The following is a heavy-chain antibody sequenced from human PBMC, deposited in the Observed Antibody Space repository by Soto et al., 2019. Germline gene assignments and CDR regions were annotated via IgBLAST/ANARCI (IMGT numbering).Heavy chain of an antibody. CDR1: GYTFTSYY. Sequence: ASVKVSCKASGYTFTSYYMHWVRQAPGQGLEWMGIINPSGGSTSYAQKFQGRVTITADESTSTAYMELSSLRSEDTAVYYCASTAQRPNQLSPKRIAAAGTAPAYYYYGMDVWGQGTTVTVS. J-gene: IGHJ6*02. CDR3: ASTAQRPNQLSPKRIAAAGTAPAYYYYGMDV. D-gene: IGHD6-13*01. CDR2: INPSGGST. V-gene: IGHV1-46*01.